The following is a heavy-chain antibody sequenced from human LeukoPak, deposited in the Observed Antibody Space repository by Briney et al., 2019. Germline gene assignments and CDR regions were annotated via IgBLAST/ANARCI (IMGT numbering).Heavy chain of an antibody. J-gene: IGHJ5*02. CDR2: ISGSGGST. D-gene: IGHD6-19*01. CDR1: GFTFSSYA. CDR3: AKGVRLVPERGDWFDP. V-gene: IGHV3-23*01. Sequence: PGGSLRLSCAASGFTFSSYAMSWVRQAPGKGLEWVSAISGSGGSTYYADSVKGRFTISGDNSKNTLYLQMNSLRAEDTAVYYCAKGVRLVPERGDWFDPWGQGTLVTVSS.